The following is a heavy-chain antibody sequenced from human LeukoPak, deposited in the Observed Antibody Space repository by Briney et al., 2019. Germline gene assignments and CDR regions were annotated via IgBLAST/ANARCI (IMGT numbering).Heavy chain of an antibody. D-gene: IGHD4-17*01. CDR1: GYSISSGYY. V-gene: IGHV4-38-2*01. CDR2: IYHSGST. Sequence: SETLSLTCAVSGYSISSGYYWGWIRQPPGKGQEWIGSIYHSGSTYYNPSLKSRVTISADTSKNQFSLKLSSVTAADTAMYYCANHAVTSTWFFDLWGRGTLVTVSS. J-gene: IGHJ2*01. CDR3: ANHAVTSTWFFDL.